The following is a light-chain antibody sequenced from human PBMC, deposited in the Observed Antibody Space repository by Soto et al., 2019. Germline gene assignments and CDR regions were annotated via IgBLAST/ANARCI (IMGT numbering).Light chain of an antibody. J-gene: IGLJ1*01. CDR3: SSYAGSSNFV. V-gene: IGLV2-8*01. CDR2: EVT. CDR1: SSDVGGYNS. Sequence: QSVLTQPPSASGSPGQSVTISCTGTSSDVGGYNSVSWYQQHPGKAPKLMIYEVTKRPSGVPDRFSGSKSGNTASLTVSGLQAEDEADYYCSSYAGSSNFVFGTGTKVTVL.